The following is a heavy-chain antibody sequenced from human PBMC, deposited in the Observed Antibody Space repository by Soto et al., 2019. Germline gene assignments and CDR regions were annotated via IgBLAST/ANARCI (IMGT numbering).Heavy chain of an antibody. D-gene: IGHD6-13*01. CDR3: ARHGIAAAGNSMGAFDI. V-gene: IGHV5-51*01. J-gene: IGHJ3*02. CDR2: IYPGDSDT. Sequence: GESLKISCKGSGYSFTSYWIGWVRQMPGRGLEWMGIIYPGDSDTRYSPSFQGQVTISADKSISTAYLQWSSLKASDTAMYYCARHGIAAAGNSMGAFDIWGQGTMVTVSS. CDR1: GYSFTSYW.